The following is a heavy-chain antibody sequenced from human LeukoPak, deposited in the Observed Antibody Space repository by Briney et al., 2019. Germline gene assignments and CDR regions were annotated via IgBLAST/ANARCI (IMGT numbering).Heavy chain of an antibody. CDR2: IYYSGST. Sequence: SETLSLTCTVSGGSISSYYWSWIRQPPGKGLEWIGYIYYSGSTNYNPSLKSRVTISVDTSKNQFSLKLSSVPAADTAVYYCARAGGLGYYYYYYMDVWGKGTTVTVSS. CDR3: ARAGGLGYYYYYYMDV. CDR1: GGSISSYY. J-gene: IGHJ6*03. D-gene: IGHD3-16*01. V-gene: IGHV4-59*01.